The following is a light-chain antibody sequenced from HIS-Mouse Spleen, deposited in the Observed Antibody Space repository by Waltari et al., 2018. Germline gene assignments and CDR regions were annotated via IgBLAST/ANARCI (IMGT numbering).Light chain of an antibody. CDR3: YSPDSSGNHRV. CDR2: EDS. CDR1: ALPKKY. V-gene: IGLV3-10*01. J-gene: IGLJ2*01. Sequence: SYELTQPPSGSVSPGQTARITCSGAALPKKYAYWYQQKSGQAPVLVIYEDSKRPYGLPEGVSGSSSGTMATLTISGAQVEDEADYYCYSPDSSGNHRVFGGGTKLTVL.